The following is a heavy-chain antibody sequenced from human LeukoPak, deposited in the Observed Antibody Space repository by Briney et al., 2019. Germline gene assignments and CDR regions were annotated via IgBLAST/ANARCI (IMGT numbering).Heavy chain of an antibody. CDR3: ARLAYSSGCLDY. Sequence: SETLSLTCTVSGGSISSSSNYWGWIRQPPGKGLEWIGSIYYSGSTYYNPSLKSRVTISVDTSKNQFSLKLSSVTAADTAVYYCARLAYSSGCLDYWGQGTLVTVSS. CDR1: GGSISSSSNY. V-gene: IGHV4-39*01. CDR2: IYYSGST. J-gene: IGHJ4*02. D-gene: IGHD6-19*01.